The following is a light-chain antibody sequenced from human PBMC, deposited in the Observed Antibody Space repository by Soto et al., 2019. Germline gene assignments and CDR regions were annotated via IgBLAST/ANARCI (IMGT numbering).Light chain of an antibody. V-gene: IGLV2-8*01. J-gene: IGLJ1*01. CDR3: SSKRDSSTLFV. Sequence: QSALAQPPSASGSPGQSVTISCTGSGSDIGAYNFVSWYQQHPGKAPKLMIFGVTERPSGVPDRFSGSKSGNTASLTVSGLQAEDEADYYCSSKRDSSTLFVFGTGTKLTVL. CDR2: GVT. CDR1: GSDIGAYNF.